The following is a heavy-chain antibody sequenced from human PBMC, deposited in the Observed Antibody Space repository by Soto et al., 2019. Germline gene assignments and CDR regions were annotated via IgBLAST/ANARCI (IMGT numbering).Heavy chain of an antibody. CDR3: ASVRGRVLEWLFPGYYYGMDV. V-gene: IGHV4-61*01. D-gene: IGHD3-3*01. CDR2: IYYSGST. J-gene: IGHJ6*02. Sequence: QVQLQESGPGLVKPSETLSLTCTVSGGSVSSGSYYWSWIRQPPGKGLEWIGYIYYSGSTNYNPSLKSRVTISVDTSKNQFSLKLSSVIAADTAVYYCASVRGRVLEWLFPGYYYGMDVWGQGTTVTVSS. CDR1: GGSVSSGSYY.